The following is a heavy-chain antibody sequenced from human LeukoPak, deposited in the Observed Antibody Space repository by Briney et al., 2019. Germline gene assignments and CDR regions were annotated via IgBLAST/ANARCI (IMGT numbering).Heavy chain of an antibody. J-gene: IGHJ6*03. Sequence: SETLSLTCTVSGGSVSSYYWSWIRQPPGKGLEWIGNIYTSGSTNYNPSLKSRVTISVDTSKNQFPLKLSSVTAADTAVYYCARSYSYGRYYYYYYMDVWGKGTTVTVSS. CDR2: IYTSGST. CDR1: GGSVSSYY. V-gene: IGHV4-4*09. CDR3: ARSYSYGRYYYYYYMDV. D-gene: IGHD5-18*01.